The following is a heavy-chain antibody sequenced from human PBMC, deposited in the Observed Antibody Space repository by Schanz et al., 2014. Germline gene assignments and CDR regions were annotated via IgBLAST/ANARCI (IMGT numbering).Heavy chain of an antibody. CDR3: ASPSGYSDYGTYFDF. V-gene: IGHV3-23*04. CDR2: ISHSGGSK. Sequence: EVQLVESGGGLVKPGGSLRLSCAASGFTFNSYAMTWVRQAPGKGLEWVSSISHSGGSKYYADSVEGRFTISRDNSRNTLYLQMNSLRTEDTAVYYCASPSGYSDYGTYFDFWGQGTLXTVSS. J-gene: IGHJ4*02. CDR1: GFTFNSYA. D-gene: IGHD5-12*01.